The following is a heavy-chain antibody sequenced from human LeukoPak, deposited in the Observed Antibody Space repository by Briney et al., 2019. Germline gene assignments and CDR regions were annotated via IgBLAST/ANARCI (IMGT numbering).Heavy chain of an antibody. J-gene: IGHJ5*02. CDR1: GYTFTGYY. CDR2: INPNSGGT. D-gene: IGHD1-1*01. CDR3: ARETTGTGTGYFDP. Sequence: ASVKVSCKASGYTFTGYYMHWVRQAPGQGLEWMGWINPNSGGTNYAQNFQGRVILTRDTSITTAYMELSSLRSDDTAVYSCARETTGTGTGYFDPWGQGTLVTVSS. V-gene: IGHV1-2*02.